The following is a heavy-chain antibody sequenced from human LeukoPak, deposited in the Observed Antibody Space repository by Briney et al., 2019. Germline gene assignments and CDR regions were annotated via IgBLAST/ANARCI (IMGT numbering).Heavy chain of an antibody. D-gene: IGHD3-10*01. J-gene: IGHJ6*04. CDR3: ARDTYYYGSGSYYRPPDYYGMDV. V-gene: IGHV1-18*04. CDR2: ISAYNGNT. CDR1: GYTFTSYG. Sequence: GASVKVSCKASGYTFTSYGISWVRQAPGQGLEWMGLISAYNGNTNYAQKLQGRVTMTTDTSTSTAYMELRSLRSDDTAVYYCARDTYYYGSGSYYRPPDYYGMDVWGKGTTVTVSS.